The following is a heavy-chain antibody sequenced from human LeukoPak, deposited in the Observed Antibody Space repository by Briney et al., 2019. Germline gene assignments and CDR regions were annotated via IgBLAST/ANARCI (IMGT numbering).Heavy chain of an antibody. CDR3: CRGRNYGGNSDY. D-gene: IGHD4-23*01. CDR1: GGTFSSYA. Sequence: GASVKLSCKASGGTFSSYAISWVRQAPGQGLEWMGRIIPILGIANYAQKFQGRVTITADKSTSTAYMELRSLVSDDTAVVYFCRGRNYGGNSDYWGQGTVVTVSS. CDR2: IIPILGIA. J-gene: IGHJ4*02. V-gene: IGHV1-69*04.